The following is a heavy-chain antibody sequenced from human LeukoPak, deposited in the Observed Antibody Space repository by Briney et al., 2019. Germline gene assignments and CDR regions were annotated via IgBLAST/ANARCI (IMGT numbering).Heavy chain of an antibody. J-gene: IGHJ3*02. D-gene: IGHD1-26*01. Sequence: GGSLRLSCAASGFTVSDNYMTWVRQAPGKGLEWVSSIYSAGATHYAESVKGRFTISRDNSKNTLYLQMNSLRAEDMAVYYCARIEWKRLGRAFDIWGQGTMVTVSS. CDR2: IYSAGAT. CDR3: ARIEWKRLGRAFDI. CDR1: GFTVSDNY. V-gene: IGHV3-53*01.